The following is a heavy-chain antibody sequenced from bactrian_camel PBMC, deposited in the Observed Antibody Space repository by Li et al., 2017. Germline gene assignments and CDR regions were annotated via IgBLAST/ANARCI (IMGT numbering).Heavy chain of an antibody. V-gene: IGHV3S1*01. CDR3: VNGASDVGYNY. D-gene: IGHD5*01. Sequence: HVQLVESGGGSVQAGGSLRLSCAASALSGYTFTRACMGWFRQAPGKEREGVIATSSGGTTTYYADSVKGRFTISQDSAKNTLYLQLNSLKTEDAAMYYCVNGASDVGYNYWGQGTQVTVS. CDR1: ALSGYTFTRAC. J-gene: IGHJ4*01. CDR2: TSSGGTTT.